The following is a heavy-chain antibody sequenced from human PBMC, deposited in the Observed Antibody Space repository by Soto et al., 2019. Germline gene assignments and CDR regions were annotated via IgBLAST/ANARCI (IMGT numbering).Heavy chain of an antibody. CDR1: GFTFTNSA. CDR2: IVVGSGNT. D-gene: IGHD5-18*01. V-gene: IGHV1-58*01. J-gene: IGHJ4*02. Sequence: SLKVSCKASGFTFTNSAVQWVRQTRGQRLEWIGWIVVGSGNTNYAQKFQERVTITRDMSTTTAYMELSSLRSEDTAVYYCATDKGDSYGYGNYWGQGTLVTVSS. CDR3: ATDKGDSYGYGNY.